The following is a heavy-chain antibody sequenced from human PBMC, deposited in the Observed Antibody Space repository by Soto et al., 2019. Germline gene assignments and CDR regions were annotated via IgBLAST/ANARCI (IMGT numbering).Heavy chain of an antibody. J-gene: IGHJ5*02. CDR2: INPTNGST. Sequence: ASVKVSCKASGYTFINYYMHWVRQAPGQGLEWMGIINPTNGSTNYAQKLQGRVTMTRDTSTRTLYMVLSSLRSEDTAVYYCVREAHYDSVTGYRPFDPWGQGTLVTVSS. D-gene: IGHD3-9*01. CDR3: VREAHYDSVTGYRPFDP. V-gene: IGHV1-46*03. CDR1: GYTFINYY.